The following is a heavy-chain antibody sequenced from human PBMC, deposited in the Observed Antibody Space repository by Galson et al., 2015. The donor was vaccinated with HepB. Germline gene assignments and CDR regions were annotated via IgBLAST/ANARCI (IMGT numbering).Heavy chain of an antibody. J-gene: IGHJ5*02. V-gene: IGHV1-2*04. Sequence: SVKVSCKASGYTFTGYYMHWVRQAPGQGLEWMGWINPNSGGTNYAQKFQGWVTMTRDTSISTAYMELSRLRSDDTAVYYCARGSVGLRFLEWFRRGEWFDPWGQGTLVTVSS. CDR1: GYTFTGYY. D-gene: IGHD3-3*01. CDR2: INPNSGGT. CDR3: ARGSVGLRFLEWFRRGEWFDP.